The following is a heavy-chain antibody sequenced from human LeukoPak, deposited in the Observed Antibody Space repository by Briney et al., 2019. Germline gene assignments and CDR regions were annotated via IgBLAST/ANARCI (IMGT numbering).Heavy chain of an antibody. Sequence: PSETLSLTCTVSGGSISSGGYYWSWIRQHPGKGLEWIGYIYYSGSTYYNPSLKSRVTISVDTSKNQFSLKLSSVTAADTAVYYCAMGYSYGYVPFDYWGQGTLVTVSS. D-gene: IGHD5-18*01. CDR3: AMGYSYGYVPFDY. V-gene: IGHV4-31*03. CDR1: GGSISSGGYY. J-gene: IGHJ4*02. CDR2: IYYSGST.